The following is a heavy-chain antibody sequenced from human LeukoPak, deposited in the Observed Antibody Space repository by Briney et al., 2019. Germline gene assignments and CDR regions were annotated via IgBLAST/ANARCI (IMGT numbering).Heavy chain of an antibody. CDR3: ARADIVVVPAAIMAGFFDY. CDR2: ISYDGSNK. CDR1: GFTFSSYA. Sequence: GRSLRLSCAASGFTFSSYAMHWVRQAPGKGPEWVAVISYDGSNKYYANSVKGRFTISRDNSKNTLYLQMNSLRAEDTAVYYCARADIVVVPAAIMAGFFDYWGQGTLVTVSS. J-gene: IGHJ4*02. V-gene: IGHV3-30*04. D-gene: IGHD2-2*02.